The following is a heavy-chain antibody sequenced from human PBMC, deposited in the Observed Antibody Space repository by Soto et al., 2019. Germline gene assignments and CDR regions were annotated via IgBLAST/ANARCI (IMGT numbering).Heavy chain of an antibody. V-gene: IGHV3-23*01. CDR1: GFSFSSFA. J-gene: IGHJ6*02. CDR2: ISGSGGDT. CDR3: AKGGYSPGWYLWYYYGLDV. Sequence: EVQLLESGGGFVQPGGSLRLSCAASGFSFSSFAMSWVRQAPGKGLEWVSTISGSGGDTHYTDSVKGRFTISRDNSKNTLNLDMNSLSAEDTAIYYCAKGGYSPGWYLWYYYGLDVWGQGTTVTVSS. D-gene: IGHD6-19*01.